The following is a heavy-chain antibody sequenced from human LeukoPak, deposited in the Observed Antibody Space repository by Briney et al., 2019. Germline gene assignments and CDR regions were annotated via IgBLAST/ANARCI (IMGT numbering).Heavy chain of an antibody. CDR2: IHYSGST. D-gene: IGHD3-22*01. V-gene: IGHV4-59*01. J-gene: IGHJ4*02. CDR1: GGSISSYY. Sequence: SETLSLTCTVSGGSISSYYWSWIRQPPGKGLEWIGYIHYSGSTNYNPSLKSRVTISVDTSKNQFSLKLSSVTAADTAVYYCARGSYYYDSSGYSETGEMDWGQGTLVTVSS. CDR3: ARGSYYYDSSGYSETGEMD.